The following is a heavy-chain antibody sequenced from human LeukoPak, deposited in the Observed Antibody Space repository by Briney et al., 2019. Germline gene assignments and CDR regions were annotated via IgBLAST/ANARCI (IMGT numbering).Heavy chain of an antibody. J-gene: IGHJ4*02. Sequence: ASVKVSCKASGGTFSSYAISWVRQAPGQGLEWMGGIIPIFGTANYAQKFQGRVTITTDESTSTAYMELSSLRSEDTAVYYCASSYCSSTSCFFDYWGQGTLVTVSS. V-gene: IGHV1-69*05. CDR3: ASSYCSSTSCFFDY. CDR1: GGTFSSYA. CDR2: IIPIFGTA. D-gene: IGHD2-2*01.